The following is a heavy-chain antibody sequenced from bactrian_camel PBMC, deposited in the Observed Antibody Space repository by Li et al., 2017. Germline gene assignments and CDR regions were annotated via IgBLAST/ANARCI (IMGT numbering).Heavy chain of an antibody. J-gene: IGHJ4*01. Sequence: RLTCTAFGFSFDDVDVGWYRQVRGTECEMVSAIGYNGRPWYSDSVKGRFTAVRDSANNMVYLQMNSVKPEDTAVYYCAADRSRMTTMQTLGFTPRYWGQGTQVTVS. CDR3: AADRSRMTTMQTLGFTPRY. CDR1: GFSFDDVD. D-gene: IGHD3*01. V-gene: IGHV3S63*01. CDR2: IGYNGRP.